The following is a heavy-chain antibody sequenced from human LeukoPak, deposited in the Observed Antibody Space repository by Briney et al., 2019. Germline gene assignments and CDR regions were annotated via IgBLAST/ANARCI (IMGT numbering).Heavy chain of an antibody. CDR2: IYHSGTT. D-gene: IGHD2-15*01. CDR3: ARERGWDIVVVVAARAFDY. V-gene: IGHV4-4*02. CDR1: GGSISSGNW. Sequence: PSETLSLTCAVSGGSISSGNWWTWVRQPPGKGLEWIGEIYHSGTTNYNPSLKSRVTISVDKSKNQFSLKLSSVTAADTAVYYCARERGWDIVVVVAARAFDYWGQGTLVTVSS. J-gene: IGHJ4*02.